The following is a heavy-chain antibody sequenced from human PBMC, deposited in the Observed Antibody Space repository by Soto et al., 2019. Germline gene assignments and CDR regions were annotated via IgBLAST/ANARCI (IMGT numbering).Heavy chain of an antibody. CDR1: GFTFSSYG. Sequence: PGGSLRLSCAASGFTFSSYGMHWVRQAPGKGLEWVAVIWYDGSNKYYADSVKGRFTISRDNSKNTLYLQMNSLRAEDTAVYYCARGVGGYYYYFDYWGQGTLVTVSS. CDR2: IWYDGSNK. CDR3: ARGVGGYYYYFDY. D-gene: IGHD3-22*01. V-gene: IGHV3-33*01. J-gene: IGHJ4*02.